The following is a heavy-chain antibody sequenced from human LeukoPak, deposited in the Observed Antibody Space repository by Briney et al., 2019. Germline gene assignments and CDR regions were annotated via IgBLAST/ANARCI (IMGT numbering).Heavy chain of an antibody. CDR2: IKLDGSEK. J-gene: IGHJ4*02. Sequence: GGSLRLSCAASGVTFGNSWMNWVRQAPGKGLEWVANIKLDGSEKNYVDSVKGRFTISRDNTRNSVYLQMNSLRAEDTAVYYCGYASGWIFDYWGQGTLVTVSS. V-gene: IGHV3-7*01. D-gene: IGHD6-19*01. CDR1: GVTFGNSW. CDR3: GYASGWIFDY.